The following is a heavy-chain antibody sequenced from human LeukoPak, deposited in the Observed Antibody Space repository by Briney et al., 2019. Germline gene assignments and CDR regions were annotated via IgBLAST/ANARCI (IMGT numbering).Heavy chain of an antibody. Sequence: SETLSLTCTVSGGSISSSSYDWGWIRQPPGKGLEWIGSIYYSGSTYYNPSLKSQVTISVDTSKNQFSLKLSSVTAADTAVYYCARGRYTLTGPAEWGQGTLVTVSS. D-gene: IGHD3-9*01. CDR1: GGSISSSSYD. CDR2: IYYSGST. CDR3: ARGRYTLTGPAE. V-gene: IGHV4-39*01. J-gene: IGHJ4*02.